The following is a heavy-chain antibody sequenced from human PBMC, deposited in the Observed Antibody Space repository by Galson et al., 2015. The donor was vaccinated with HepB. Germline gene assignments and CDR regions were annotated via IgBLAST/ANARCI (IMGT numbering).Heavy chain of an antibody. CDR1: GGTFSSYA. CDR2: IIPIFGTA. Sequence: SVKVSCKASGGTFSSYAISWVRQAPGQGLEWMGGIIPIFGTANYAQKFQGRVTITADESTSTAYMELSSLRSEDTAVYYCARGPPPGVVPAAIVGENWFDPWGQGTLVTVSS. D-gene: IGHD2-2*02. CDR3: ARGPPPGVVPAAIVGENWFDP. V-gene: IGHV1-69*13. J-gene: IGHJ5*02.